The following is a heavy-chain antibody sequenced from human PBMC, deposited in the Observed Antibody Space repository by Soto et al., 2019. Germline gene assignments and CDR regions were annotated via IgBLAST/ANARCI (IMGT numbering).Heavy chain of an antibody. D-gene: IGHD3-10*01. CDR2: IYHSEST. CDR3: ARGLVGSGSYPIYGMDV. CDR1: GGSISSDDYS. J-gene: IGHJ6*02. Sequence: QLQLQESASGLVKPSQTLSLTCSVSGGSISSDDYSWSWIRQPPGKGLEWIGYIYHSESTFYNPSLKSRLTMSVDTSKNQFSLKLSSVTAADTAVYYCARGLVGSGSYPIYGMDVWGQGTTVTVSS. V-gene: IGHV4-30-2*01.